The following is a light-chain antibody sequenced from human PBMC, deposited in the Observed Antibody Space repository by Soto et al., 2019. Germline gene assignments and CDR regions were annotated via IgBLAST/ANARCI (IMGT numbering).Light chain of an antibody. CDR3: QQYNDWPPWT. CDR1: QSVSTN. CDR2: GAS. J-gene: IGKJ1*01. V-gene: IGKV3D-15*01. Sequence: EVVLTQSPATLSLSPGERASLSCRASQSVSTNFAWYQQKPGQAPSLLIYGASTRATGIPARFSGSGSATEFILTISSLQSEDFAVEYCQQYNDWPPWTFGQGTKVEIK.